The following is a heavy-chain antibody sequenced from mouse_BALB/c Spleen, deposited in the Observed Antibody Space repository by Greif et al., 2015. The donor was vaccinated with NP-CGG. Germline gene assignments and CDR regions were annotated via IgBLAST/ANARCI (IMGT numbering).Heavy chain of an antibody. J-gene: IGHJ4*01. V-gene: IGHV2-9*02. Sequence: QVQLQQSGPGLVAPSQSLSITCTVSGFSFTSYGVHWVRQPPGKGLEWLGVIWAGGSTNYNSALMSRLSISKDNSKSQVFLKMNSLQTDDTDMYYCARDSLYDYDKVMDYWGQGTSVTVSS. D-gene: IGHD2-4*01. CDR3: ARDSLYDYDKVMDY. CDR2: IWAGGST. CDR1: GFSFTSYG.